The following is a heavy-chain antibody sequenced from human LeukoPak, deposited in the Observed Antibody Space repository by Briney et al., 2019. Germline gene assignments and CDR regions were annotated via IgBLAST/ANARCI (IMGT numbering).Heavy chain of an antibody. Sequence: SETLSLTCAVSGYSISSGYYWGWIRQPPGKGLEWIGSIYQSGSTYYNPSLKSRVTISVDTSKNQFSLKLSSVTAADTAVYYCARAVTVTTDYFDYWGQGTLVTVSS. CDR1: GYSISSGYY. D-gene: IGHD4-17*01. CDR2: IYQSGST. CDR3: ARAVTVTTDYFDY. J-gene: IGHJ4*02. V-gene: IGHV4-38-2*01.